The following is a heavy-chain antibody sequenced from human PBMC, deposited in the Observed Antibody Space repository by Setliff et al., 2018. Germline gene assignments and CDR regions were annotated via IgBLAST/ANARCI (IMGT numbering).Heavy chain of an antibody. D-gene: IGHD2-2*02. CDR3: AREHTGPSPFDI. V-gene: IGHV1-69*13. CDR2: IIPIFGTA. J-gene: IGHJ3*02. Sequence: SVKVSCKASGGTFSSYAISWVRQAPGQGLEWTGGIIPIFGTANYAQKFQGRVTITADESTSTAYMELSSLRSEDTAVYYCAREHTGPSPFDIWGQGTMVTVSS. CDR1: GGTFSSYA.